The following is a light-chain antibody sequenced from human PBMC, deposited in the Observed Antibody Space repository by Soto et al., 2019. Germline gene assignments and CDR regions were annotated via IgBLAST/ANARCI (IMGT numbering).Light chain of an antibody. Sequence: VLTQSPSTLSLSPGERATLSCRASQSGSSYLAWYQQKPGQAPRLIIDGASNRATGTPATISGSGSGTDFTLTIRSLELEDFAVYYWQQRSNWPLNFGPGTIVDIK. CDR2: GAS. J-gene: IGKJ3*01. V-gene: IGKV3-11*01. CDR1: QSGSSY. CDR3: QQRSNWPLN.